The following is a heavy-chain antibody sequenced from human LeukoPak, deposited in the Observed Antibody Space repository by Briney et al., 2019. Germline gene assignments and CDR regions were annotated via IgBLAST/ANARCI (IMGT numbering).Heavy chain of an antibody. CDR2: ISSGSSTI. CDR1: GFSFSSYS. J-gene: IGHJ6*04. CDR3: AELGITMIGGV. V-gene: IGHV3-48*04. D-gene: IGHD3-10*02. Sequence: GGSLRLSCAASGFSFSSYSMNWVRQAPGKGLEWVSYISSGSSTIYYADSVKGRFTISRDNAKNSLYLQMNSLRAEDTAVYYCAELGITMIGGVWGKGTTVTISS.